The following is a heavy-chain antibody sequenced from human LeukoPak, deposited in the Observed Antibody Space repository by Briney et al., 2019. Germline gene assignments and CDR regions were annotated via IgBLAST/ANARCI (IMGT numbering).Heavy chain of an antibody. CDR1: GYTFTGYY. CDR2: INPNSGGT. V-gene: IGHV1-2*02. J-gene: IGHJ5*02. CDR3: ARGPAATYNWFHP. D-gene: IGHD2-2*01. Sequence: ASVKVSCKASGYTFTGYYMHWVRQAPGQGLEWMGWINPNSGGTNYAQKFQGRVTMTRDTSISTAYMELSRLRSDDTAVYYCARGPAATYNWFHPWGQGTLVTVSS.